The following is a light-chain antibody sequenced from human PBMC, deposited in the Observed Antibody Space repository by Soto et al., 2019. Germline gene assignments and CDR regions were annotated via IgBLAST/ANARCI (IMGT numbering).Light chain of an antibody. J-gene: IGKJ4*01. CDR3: QQRCDWPLT. V-gene: IGKV3-11*01. CDR1: HRVNTY. CDR2: GAS. Sequence: EILMTQSPATLSVSPGERATLSCRASHRVNTYLAWYQQRPGQAPRLLIYGASTRATGIPARFSGSGSATDFTLTISSLEPEDFAVYYCQQRCDWPLTFGGGTKVDIK.